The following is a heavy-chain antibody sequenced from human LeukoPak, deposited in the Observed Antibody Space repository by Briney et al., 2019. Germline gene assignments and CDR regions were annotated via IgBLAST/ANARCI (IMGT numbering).Heavy chain of an antibody. CDR2: IFYSGST. CDR1: GGSISDYY. Sequence: ASETLSLTCTVSGGSISDYYWSWVRQPPGKGLEWVGYIFYSGSTNYNPSLQSRVTISVDTSKNQFSLKLSSVTAADTAVYYCARESFYDSSGYYLFDYWGQGTLVTVSS. D-gene: IGHD3-22*01. J-gene: IGHJ4*02. CDR3: ARESFYDSSGYYLFDY. V-gene: IGHV4-59*01.